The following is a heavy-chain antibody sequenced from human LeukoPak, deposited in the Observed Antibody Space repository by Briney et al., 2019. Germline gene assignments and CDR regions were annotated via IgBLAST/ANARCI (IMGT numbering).Heavy chain of an antibody. V-gene: IGHV1-46*01. CDR1: GYTFTSYY. CDR2: INPSGGST. CDR3: ARETWELEQVYAFDI. J-gene: IGHJ3*02. D-gene: IGHD1-26*01. Sequence: ASVKVSCKASGYTFTSYYMHWVRQAPGQGLEWMGIINPSGGSTSYAQKFQGRVTMTRDMSTSTVYMELSSLRSEDTAVYYCARETWELEQVYAFDIWGQGTMVNVSS.